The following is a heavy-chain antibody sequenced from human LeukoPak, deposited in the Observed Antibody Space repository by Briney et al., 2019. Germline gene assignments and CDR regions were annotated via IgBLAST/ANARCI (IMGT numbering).Heavy chain of an antibody. CDR2: ISSNGGST. CDR1: GYTFSSYA. CDR3: VKDRRYSSSWYSEIDY. D-gene: IGHD6-13*01. J-gene: IGHJ4*02. Sequence: GGSLRLSCSASGYTFSSYAMHWVRQAPGKGLEYVSAISSNGGSTYYAGSVKGRFTISRDNSKNTLYLQMSSLRAEDTAVYYCVKDRRYSSSWYSEIDYWGQGTLVTVSS. V-gene: IGHV3-64D*06.